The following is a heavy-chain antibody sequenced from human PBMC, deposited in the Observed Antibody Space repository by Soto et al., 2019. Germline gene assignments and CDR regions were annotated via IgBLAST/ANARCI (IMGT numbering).Heavy chain of an antibody. J-gene: IGHJ3*02. D-gene: IGHD3-22*01. CDR1: GGSINNYY. CDR2: ISYTGGT. Sequence: QVQLQESGPGLVKPSETLSLTCTVSGGSINNYYWSWVRQTPGKGLEWIGYISYTGGTNYNPSLNSRLTISVDTSKNQFSLRLTSLDAADTAVYYCATSYDTSDYDHAFEIWGQGTMVTVSS. CDR3: ATSYDTSDYDHAFEI. V-gene: IGHV4-59*01.